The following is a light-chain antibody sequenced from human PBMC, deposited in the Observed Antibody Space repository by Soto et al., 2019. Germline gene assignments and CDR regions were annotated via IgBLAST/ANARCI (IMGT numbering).Light chain of an antibody. CDR1: QSVSSN. CDR2: GAS. Sequence: EIVMTQSPATLSVSPGERATLSCRASQSVSSNLAWYQQKPGQAPRLLIYGASTRATGIPARFGGGASGTDFTLTISSLQSEDFAVYYCQQRSNWPPVFGGGTKVEIK. CDR3: QQRSNWPPV. J-gene: IGKJ4*01. V-gene: IGKV3-15*01.